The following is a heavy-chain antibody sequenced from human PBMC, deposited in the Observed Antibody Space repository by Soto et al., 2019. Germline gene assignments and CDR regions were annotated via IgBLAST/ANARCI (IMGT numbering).Heavy chain of an antibody. Sequence: GRSLRPSSAASAFTFSDQYIDWVRQAPGKGQEWVGRSRNKVNSYTTEYAASVKGRFTISRDDSKNSLYLQMNSLKTEDTAVYYCNSGAEGMTVAGSVNYSYAMDVWGQGTTVTVSS. CDR2: SRNKVNSYTT. V-gene: IGHV3-72*01. CDR3: NSGAEGMTVAGSVNYSYAMDV. CDR1: AFTFSDQY. J-gene: IGHJ6*02. D-gene: IGHD6-19*01.